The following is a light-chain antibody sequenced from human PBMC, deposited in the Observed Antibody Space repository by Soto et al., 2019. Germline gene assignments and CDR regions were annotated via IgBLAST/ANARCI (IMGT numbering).Light chain of an antibody. V-gene: IGKV3-11*01. CDR3: QQRSNWPWT. Sequence: EIVLTQSPATLSLSPGERATLSCRARQSVTTFLAWYQQKPGQAPRLLISDASDRATGIPARFSGSGSGTDFTLTISSLESEDFAVYYCQQRSNWPWTFGQGTKVEI. J-gene: IGKJ1*01. CDR1: QSVTTF. CDR2: DAS.